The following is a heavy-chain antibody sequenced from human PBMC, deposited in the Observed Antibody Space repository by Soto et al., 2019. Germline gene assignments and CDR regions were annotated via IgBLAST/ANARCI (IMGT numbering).Heavy chain of an antibody. CDR1: GFTFDDYT. CDR3: AKQWALIAVAGSYFDY. Sequence: GGSLRLSCAASGFTFDDYTMHWVRQAPGKGLEWVSLISWDGGSTYYADSVKGRFTISRDNGKNSLYLQMNSLRTEDTALYYCAKQWALIAVAGSYFDYWGQGTLVTVSS. V-gene: IGHV3-43*01. J-gene: IGHJ4*02. D-gene: IGHD6-19*01. CDR2: ISWDGGST.